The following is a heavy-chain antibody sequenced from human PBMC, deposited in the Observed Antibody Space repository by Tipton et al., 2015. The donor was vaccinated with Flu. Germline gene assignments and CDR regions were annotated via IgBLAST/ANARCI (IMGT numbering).Heavy chain of an antibody. CDR1: GGSITSSSFH. CDR2: IHYSGTT. J-gene: IGHJ5*02. CDR3: AKGLDP. Sequence: GLVKPSETLSLSCTVSGGSITSSSFHWGWIRQTPGKGLEWIGVIHYSGTTYYNPSLKSRVTVSVDTSKNQFSLNLRSVTAADTAVYYCAKGLDPWGQGTLVTVSS. V-gene: IGHV4-39*07.